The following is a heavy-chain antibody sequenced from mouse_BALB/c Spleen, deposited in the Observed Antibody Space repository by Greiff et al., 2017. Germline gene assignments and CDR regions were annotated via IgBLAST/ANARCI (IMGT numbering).Heavy chain of an antibody. V-gene: IGHV1-5*01. Sequence: EVQLQESGTVLARPGASVKMSCKASGYTFTSYWMHWVKQRPGQGLEWIGAIYPGNSDTSYNQKFKGKAKLTAVTSTSTAYMELSSLTNEDSAVYYCTSGYGGVWFAYWGQGTLVTVSA. CDR3: TSGYGGVWFAY. CDR2: IYPGNSDT. CDR1: GYTFTSYW. J-gene: IGHJ3*01. D-gene: IGHD1-1*01.